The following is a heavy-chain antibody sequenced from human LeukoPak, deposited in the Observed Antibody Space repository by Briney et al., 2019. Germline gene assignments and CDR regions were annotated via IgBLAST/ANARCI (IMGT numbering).Heavy chain of an antibody. CDR1: GFSFSTYS. CDR3: AKDNVRGAVDV. D-gene: IGHD3-10*01. J-gene: IGHJ3*01. V-gene: IGHV3-23*01. CDR2: ISPSGDT. Sequence: GGSLRLSCAASGFSFSTYSMSWVRQAPGKGLEWVSFISPSGDTYYVDSVKGRFTISRDNSENTLYLEMNSLCAEDTAAYHCAKDNVRGAVDVWGRGTMVTVSS.